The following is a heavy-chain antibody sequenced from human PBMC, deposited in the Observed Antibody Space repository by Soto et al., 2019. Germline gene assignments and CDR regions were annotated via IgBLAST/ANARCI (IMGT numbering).Heavy chain of an antibody. CDR3: VRSKGGYSYGTPFDY. CDR2: ISWKSGNI. CDR1: GFTFDDYA. D-gene: IGHD5-18*01. J-gene: IGHJ4*02. V-gene: IGHV3-9*01. Sequence: EVPLEESGGALVQPGRSLRLSCAASGFTFDDYAMHRVRPVLGKGLEWVSSISWKSGNIGYADSVKGRFTTSRDNAKNSLYLQMNSLRPEDTALYYCVRSKGGYSYGTPFDYWGQGTLVTVSS.